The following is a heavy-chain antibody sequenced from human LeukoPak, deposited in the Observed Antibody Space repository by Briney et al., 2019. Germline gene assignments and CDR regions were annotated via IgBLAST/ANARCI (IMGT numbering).Heavy chain of an antibody. D-gene: IGHD1-26*01. CDR3: ARIVGGAPDY. Sequence: SQTLSLTCTIYGDSVSSNSAAWNWIRQSPSRGLEWLGRTYYRSKWSYNYAVSVKRRISINPDTSKNQFSLRLSSVTPEDTAVYYCARIVGGAPDYWGQGTLVTVSS. V-gene: IGHV6-1*01. CDR2: TYYRSKWSY. J-gene: IGHJ4*02. CDR1: GDSVSSNSAA.